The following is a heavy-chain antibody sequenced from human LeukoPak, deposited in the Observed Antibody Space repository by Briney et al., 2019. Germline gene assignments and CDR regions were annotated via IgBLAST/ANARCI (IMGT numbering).Heavy chain of an antibody. CDR3: AKDPWIQLWSYFDY. D-gene: IGHD5-18*01. CDR1: GFTFSNYA. CDR2: ISSSGGST. J-gene: IGHJ4*02. V-gene: IGHV3-23*01. Sequence: GRSLRLSCAASGFTFSNYAMNWVRQAPGKGLEWVSAISSSGGSTYYADSVKGRFTISRDNSKNTLYLQMNSLRAEDTAVYYCAKDPWIQLWSYFDYWGQGTLVTVSS.